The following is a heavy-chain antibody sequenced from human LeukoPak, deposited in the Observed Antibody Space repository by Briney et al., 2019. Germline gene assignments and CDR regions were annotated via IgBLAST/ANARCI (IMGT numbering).Heavy chain of an antibody. CDR1: GYSFTSYW. CDR2: IYPGDSDT. D-gene: IGHD1-20*01. V-gene: IGHV5-51*01. Sequence: GESLKISCQGSGYSFTSYWIGWVRQMPGKGLEWMGIIYPGDSDTRYSPSFQGQVTISADKSISTAYLQWSSLKASDTAMYYCARQEGNRITGTTGSFDYWGQGTLVTVSS. J-gene: IGHJ4*02. CDR3: ARQEGNRITGTTGSFDY.